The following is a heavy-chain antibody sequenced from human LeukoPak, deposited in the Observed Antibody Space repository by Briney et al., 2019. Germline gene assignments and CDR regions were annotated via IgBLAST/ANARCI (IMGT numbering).Heavy chain of an antibody. D-gene: IGHD4-17*01. CDR3: AREPSGYGDYSWFDP. CDR1: GGSISSSSYY. V-gene: IGHV4-39*07. Sequence: PSETLSLTCTVSGGSISSSSYYWGWIRQPPGKGLEWIGSIYYSGSTYYNPSLKSRVTISVDTSKNQFSLKLSSVTAADTAVYYCAREPSGYGDYSWFDPWGQGTLVTVSS. J-gene: IGHJ5*02. CDR2: IYYSGST.